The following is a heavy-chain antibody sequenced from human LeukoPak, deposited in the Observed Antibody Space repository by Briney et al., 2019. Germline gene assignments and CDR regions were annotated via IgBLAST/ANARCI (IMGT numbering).Heavy chain of an antibody. CDR1: GGTFSSYA. Sequence: GASVKVSCKASGGTFSSYAISWVRQAPGQGLEWMGGIIPIFGTANYAQKFQGRVTITADKSTSTAYMELSSLRSEDTAVYYCARLLRGSDYYGSGSYSDYWGQGTLVTVSS. D-gene: IGHD3-10*01. CDR3: ARLLRGSDYYGSGSYSDY. J-gene: IGHJ4*02. CDR2: IIPIFGTA. V-gene: IGHV1-69*06.